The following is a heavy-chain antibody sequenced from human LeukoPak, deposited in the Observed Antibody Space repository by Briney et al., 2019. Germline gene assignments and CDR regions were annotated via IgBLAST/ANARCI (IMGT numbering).Heavy chain of an antibody. Sequence: SETLSLTCTVSGGSISSSSYYWGWIRPPPGKGLEWIGSIYYSRSTYYNPSLKSRVTISVDTTKNQFSLKLSSVTAADTAVYYCARRKDFSLFDYWGQGTLVTVSS. D-gene: IGHD3/OR15-3a*01. V-gene: IGHV4-39*01. J-gene: IGHJ4*02. CDR2: IYYSRST. CDR3: ARRKDFSLFDY. CDR1: GGSISSSSYY.